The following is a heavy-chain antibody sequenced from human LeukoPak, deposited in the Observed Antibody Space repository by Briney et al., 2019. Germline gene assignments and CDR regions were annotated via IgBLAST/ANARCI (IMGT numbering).Heavy chain of an antibody. CDR2: ISPDGSTT. Sequence: GGSLRLSCAASGFTFSRYWMHWVRQAPGKGLMWVSRISPDGSTTLYADSVKGRFTISRDNAKNTLYLQMNSLGAEDTAVYYCAPIGVGHWGQGTLVTVSS. J-gene: IGHJ4*02. CDR3: APIGVGH. CDR1: GFTFSRYW. V-gene: IGHV3-74*03. D-gene: IGHD2-8*01.